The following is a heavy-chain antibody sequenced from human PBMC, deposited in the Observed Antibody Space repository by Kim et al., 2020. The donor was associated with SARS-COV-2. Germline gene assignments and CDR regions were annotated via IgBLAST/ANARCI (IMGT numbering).Heavy chain of an antibody. J-gene: IGHJ6*02. Sequence: ASVKVSCKASGYTFTSYYMHWVRQAPGQGLEWMGIINPSGGSTSYAQKFQGRVTMTRDTSTSTVYMELSSLRSEDTAVYYCARERRYGDYWYGMDVWGQGTTVTVSS. D-gene: IGHD3-16*01. V-gene: IGHV1-46*01. CDR2: INPSGGST. CDR3: ARERRYGDYWYGMDV. CDR1: GYTFTSYY.